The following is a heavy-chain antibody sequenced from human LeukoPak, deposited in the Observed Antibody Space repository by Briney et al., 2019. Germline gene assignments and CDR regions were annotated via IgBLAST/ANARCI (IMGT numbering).Heavy chain of an antibody. CDR3: ARDHIVVVTARSTNYYYYYGMDV. J-gene: IGHJ6*02. CDR1: GYTFTSYA. V-gene: IGHV1-3*02. Sequence: ASVKVSCKASGYTFTSYAMHWVSQAPGQRLEWMGWSNAGNGNTKYSQEFQGRVTITRDTSASTAYMELSSLRSEDTAVYYCARDHIVVVTARSTNYYYYYGMDVWGQGTTVTVSS. CDR2: SNAGNGNT. D-gene: IGHD2-21*02.